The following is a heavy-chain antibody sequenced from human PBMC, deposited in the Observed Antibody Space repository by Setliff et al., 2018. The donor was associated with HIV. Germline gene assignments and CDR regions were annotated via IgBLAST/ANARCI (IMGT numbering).Heavy chain of an antibody. CDR3: ARQGIVYYDSPGDAFDI. D-gene: IGHD3-22*01. CDR2: VCGSGTT. Sequence: PSETLSLTCTVTGASFSSASSFWTSTRQPAGTGLECLGRVCGSGTTNYNPSLKSRVTTSVDTSHNHFSLGLTSVTAADTAVYYCARQGIVYYDSPGDAFDIWGQGTMVTVSS. V-gene: IGHV4-61*02. CDR1: GASFSSASSF. J-gene: IGHJ3*02.